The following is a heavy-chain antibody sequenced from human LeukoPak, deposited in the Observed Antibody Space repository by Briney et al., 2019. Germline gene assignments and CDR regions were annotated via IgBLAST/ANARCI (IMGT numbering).Heavy chain of an antibody. V-gene: IGHV3-23*01. Sequence: GGSLRLSCAASGLAFSNTGMTWVRQAPGRGLEWVSTISPTGEGTHYADSVKGRFTISRDNSKNTLSLEMNSLRADDTATCYCARDAGGAWPFDYWGQGTRVIVFS. CDR1: GLAFSNTG. J-gene: IGHJ4*02. CDR3: ARDAGGAWPFDY. D-gene: IGHD4-17*01. CDR2: ISPTGEGT.